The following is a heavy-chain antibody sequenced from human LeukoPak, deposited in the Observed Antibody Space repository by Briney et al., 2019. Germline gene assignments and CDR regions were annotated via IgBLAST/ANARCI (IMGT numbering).Heavy chain of an antibody. D-gene: IGHD6-19*01. CDR3: ALPSSGWRFDY. CDR2: ISNDGSNK. J-gene: IGHJ4*02. CDR1: GFIFSNYG. Sequence: PGRSLTLACAAAGFIFSNYGMHWVRRAPGKGLEWVAVISNDGSNKDYADSVKGRFTISRDNSKNTVYLQMNSLRVEDTAVYYCALPSSGWRFDYWGQGTLVTVSS. V-gene: IGHV3-30*03.